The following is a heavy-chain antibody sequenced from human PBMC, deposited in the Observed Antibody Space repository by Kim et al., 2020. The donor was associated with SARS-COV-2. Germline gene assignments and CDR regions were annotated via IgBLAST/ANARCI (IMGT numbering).Heavy chain of an antibody. V-gene: IGHV3-15*01. Sequence: GGSLRLSCAASGFTFSNAWMSWVRQAPGKGLEWVGRIKGKTAAGTTDYAAPAKGRFSISRDDSKNTLYMKMNSLKTEDTAEYDCTTGDRWGQGTLFTISS. CDR3: TTGDR. CDR1: GFTFSNAW. D-gene: IGHD3-22*01. J-gene: IGHJ4*02. CDR2: IKGKTAAGTT.